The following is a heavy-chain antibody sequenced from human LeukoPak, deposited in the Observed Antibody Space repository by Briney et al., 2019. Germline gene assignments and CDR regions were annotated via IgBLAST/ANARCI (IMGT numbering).Heavy chain of an antibody. V-gene: IGHV4-61*01. CDR2: IYNSGST. CDR1: GGSVSSDTYY. Sequence: PSETLSLTCTVSGGSVSSDTYYWSWIRQPPGKGLEYIGYIYNSGSTKYNPSLKSRVTISVDTSKNQFSLKLSSVTAADTAVYYCARDIKRGDGYNYDSWGQGTLVTISS. CDR3: ARDIKRGDGYNYDS. D-gene: IGHD5-24*01. J-gene: IGHJ5*01.